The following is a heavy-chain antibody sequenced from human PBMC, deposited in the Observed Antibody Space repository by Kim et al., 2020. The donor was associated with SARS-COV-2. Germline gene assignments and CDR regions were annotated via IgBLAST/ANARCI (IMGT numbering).Heavy chain of an antibody. Sequence: AESVKGRFNITRENAKNTLYLQVNSRRAEDTAVYYCAGDFSSTSWDAFDIWGQGTMVTVSS. CDR3: AGDFSSTSWDAFDI. D-gene: IGHD2-2*01. J-gene: IGHJ3*02. V-gene: IGHV3-30*01.